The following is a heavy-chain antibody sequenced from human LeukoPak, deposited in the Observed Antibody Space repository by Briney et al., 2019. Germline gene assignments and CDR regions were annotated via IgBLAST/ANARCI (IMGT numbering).Heavy chain of an antibody. D-gene: IGHD5-24*01. CDR2: IYPTGTT. CDR1: GASISSSY. J-gene: IGHJ6*03. Sequence: SETLSLTCTVSGASISSSYWSWIRQPAGKGLEWIGRIYPTGTTNYNPSLRSRVTISVDKSNNQFSLKLNSVTAADTAIYYCARDSPRDNIIYYYYMDVWGKGPTVTVSS. V-gene: IGHV4-4*07. CDR3: ARDSPRDNIIYYYYMDV.